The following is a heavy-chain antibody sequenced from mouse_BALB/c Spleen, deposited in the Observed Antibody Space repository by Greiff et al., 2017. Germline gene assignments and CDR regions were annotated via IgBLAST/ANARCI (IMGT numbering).Heavy chain of an antibody. Sequence: EVKVVESGGGLVQPGGSRKLSCAASGFTFSSFGMHWVRQDPEKGLEWVAYISSGSSTIYYADTVKGRFTISRDNPKNTLFLQMTSLMSEDTAMYYCARKYYYALDYWGQGTSVTVSA. V-gene: IGHV5-17*02. CDR1: GFTFSSFG. CDR3: ARKYYYALDY. J-gene: IGHJ4*01. CDR2: ISSGSSTI.